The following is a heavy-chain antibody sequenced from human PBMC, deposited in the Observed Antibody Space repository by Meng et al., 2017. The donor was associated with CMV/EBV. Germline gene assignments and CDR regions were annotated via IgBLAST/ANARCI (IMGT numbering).Heavy chain of an antibody. J-gene: IGHJ4*02. CDR3: AGVGAPSFDY. CDR2: INPNSDGT. Sequence: VHVVQSGADVQKPGASVRSACNASGYTSNAYYMLLWRQAPGQWLECRVGINPNSDGTNYAQKFQGRVTMTRDTSISTAYMELSRVRSDDTAVYYWAGVGAPSFDYWGQGTLVTVSS. D-gene: IGHD1-26*01. CDR1: GYTSNAYY. V-gene: IGHV1-2*02.